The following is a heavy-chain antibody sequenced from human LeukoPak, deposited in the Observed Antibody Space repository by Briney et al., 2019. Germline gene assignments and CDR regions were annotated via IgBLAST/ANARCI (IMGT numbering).Heavy chain of an antibody. CDR1: GGSFSGYY. CDR2: INHSGST. CDR3: ARDTLPSYDSSGYYLAFDI. V-gene: IGHV4-34*01. J-gene: IGHJ3*02. D-gene: IGHD3-22*01. Sequence: PSETLSLTCAVYGGSFSGYYWSWIRQPPGKGLEWIGAINHSGSTNYNPSLKSRVTISVDTSKNQFSLKLSSVTAADTAVYYCARDTLPSYDSSGYYLAFDIWGQGTMVTVSS.